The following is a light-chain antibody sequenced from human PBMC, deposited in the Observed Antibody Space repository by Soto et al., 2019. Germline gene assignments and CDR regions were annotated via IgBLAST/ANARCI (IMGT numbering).Light chain of an antibody. CDR1: QSVSSSY. CDR3: QQRSNWPPT. Sequence: IVMTQSPATLSLSHGERATLSCRASQSVSSSYLAWYQQKPGQAPRLLIYDASNRATGIPARFSGSGSGTDFTLTISSLEPEDFAVYYCQQRSNWPPTFGGGTKVDIK. J-gene: IGKJ4*01. V-gene: IGKV3-11*01. CDR2: DAS.